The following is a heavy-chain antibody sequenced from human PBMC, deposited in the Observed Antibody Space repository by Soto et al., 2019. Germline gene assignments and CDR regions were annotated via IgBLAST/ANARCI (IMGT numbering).Heavy chain of an antibody. Sequence: EVQLLESGGGLVQPGGSLRLSCAASGFTFSSYAMSWVRQAPGKGLEWVSAISGSGGSTYYADSVKGRFTISRDNSKNTLYLQMNRLRAEDTAVYYCAKDRTVVGATRGYDYWGQGTLVTVSS. D-gene: IGHD1-26*01. CDR1: GFTFSSYA. J-gene: IGHJ4*02. CDR2: ISGSGGST. V-gene: IGHV3-23*01. CDR3: AKDRTVVGATRGYDY.